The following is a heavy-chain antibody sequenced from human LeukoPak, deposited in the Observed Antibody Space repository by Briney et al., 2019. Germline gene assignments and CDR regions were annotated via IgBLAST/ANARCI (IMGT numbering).Heavy chain of an antibody. D-gene: IGHD6-19*01. V-gene: IGHV4-61*02. CDR3: ARVGASGWIDS. J-gene: IGHJ4*02. Sequence: SETLSLTCTVSGGSMSSGTYYWSWIRQPAGKGLEYIGRIFSSGNSNYNPSLKSRVTISVDTSKNQFSLKLSSVTAADTAVYYCARVGASGWIDSWGQGTLVTVSS. CDR1: GGSMSSGTYY. CDR2: IFSSGNS.